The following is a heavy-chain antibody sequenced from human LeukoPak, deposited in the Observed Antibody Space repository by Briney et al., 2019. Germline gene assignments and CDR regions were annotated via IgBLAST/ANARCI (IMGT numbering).Heavy chain of an antibody. D-gene: IGHD3-3*01. V-gene: IGHV1-2*06. CDR3: ARGTFYDFWSGDSDY. Sequence: ASVKVSCKASGYSFTSYGISWVRQAPGQGLEWMGRINPNSGDTNYAQKFQGRVTMTRDTSISTAYMDLSRLKSDDTAVYYCARGTFYDFWSGDSDYWGQGTLVTVSS. J-gene: IGHJ4*02. CDR1: GYSFTSYG. CDR2: INPNSGDT.